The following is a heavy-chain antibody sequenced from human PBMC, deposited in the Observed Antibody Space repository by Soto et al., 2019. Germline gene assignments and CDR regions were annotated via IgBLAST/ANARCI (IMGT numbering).Heavy chain of an antibody. J-gene: IGHJ6*02. CDR3: ARGNEGIAVALSLDYYYYGMDV. V-gene: IGHV6-1*01. D-gene: IGHD6-19*01. CDR1: GDSVSSNSAA. Sequence: KQSQTLSLTCAISGDSVSSNSAAWNWIRQSPSRGLEWLGRTYYRSKWYNDYAVSVKSRITINPDTSKNQFSLQLNSVTPEDTAVYYCARGNEGIAVALSLDYYYYGMDVWGQGTTVTVSS. CDR2: TYYRSKWYN.